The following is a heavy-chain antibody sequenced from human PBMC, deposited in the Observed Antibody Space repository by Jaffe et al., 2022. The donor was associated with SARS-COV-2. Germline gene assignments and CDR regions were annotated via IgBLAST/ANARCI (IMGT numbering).Heavy chain of an antibody. Sequence: EVQLLESGGGLVQPGGSLRLSCAASGFTFSSYAMSWVRQAPGKGLEWVSGISDSGGSTYYADSVKGRFTISRDNSKNTLYLQMNSLRAEDTAVYYCAKGRTPRGGIVVGGYWGQGTLVTVSS. D-gene: IGHD3-22*01. CDR3: AKGRTPRGGIVVGGY. CDR1: GFTFSSYA. V-gene: IGHV3-23*01. J-gene: IGHJ4*02. CDR2: ISDSGGST.